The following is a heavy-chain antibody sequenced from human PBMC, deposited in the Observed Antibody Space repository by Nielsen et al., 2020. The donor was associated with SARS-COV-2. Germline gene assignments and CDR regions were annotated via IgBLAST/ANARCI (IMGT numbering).Heavy chain of an antibody. CDR3: ARHQPSLYDYGDYGHAFDI. J-gene: IGHJ3*02. CDR1: GGSISSSSYY. CDR2: IYYSGST. D-gene: IGHD4-17*01. V-gene: IGHV4-39*01. Sequence: SETLSLTCTVSGGSISSSSYYWGWIRQPPGKGLEWIGSIYYSGSTYYNPSLKSRVTISVDTSKNQFSLKLSPVTAADTAVYYCARHQPSLYDYGDYGHAFDIWGQGTMVTVSS.